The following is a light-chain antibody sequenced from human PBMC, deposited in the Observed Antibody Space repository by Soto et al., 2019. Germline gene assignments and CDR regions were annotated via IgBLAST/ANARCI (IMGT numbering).Light chain of an antibody. CDR3: TSYAGTYSFFYV. J-gene: IGLJ1*01. V-gene: IGLV2-8*01. Sequence: SLLTQPPSPSGSPGQSVTISCPGTSSEVGAYNYVSWYQQLPGKAPKLIIYEVSKRPSGVPDRFSGSKSGNTASLTVSGLQAEDEADYYCTSYAGTYSFFYVFGTGTKVTVL. CDR2: EVS. CDR1: SSEVGAYNY.